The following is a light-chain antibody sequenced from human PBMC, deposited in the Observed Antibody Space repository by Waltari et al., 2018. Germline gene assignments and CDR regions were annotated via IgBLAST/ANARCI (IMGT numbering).Light chain of an antibody. CDR2: RNN. V-gene: IGLV1-47*01. Sequence: QSVLTQPPSASGTPGQRVTISCSGSSSNIGSNYVYWYQQLPGTATKLLIYRNNQRPSGVPDRFPGSKSGTSASLAIRGLRSEDEADYYCAAWDDSLSGPSVVFGGGTKLTVL. CDR3: AAWDDSLSGPSVV. J-gene: IGLJ2*01. CDR1: SSNIGSNY.